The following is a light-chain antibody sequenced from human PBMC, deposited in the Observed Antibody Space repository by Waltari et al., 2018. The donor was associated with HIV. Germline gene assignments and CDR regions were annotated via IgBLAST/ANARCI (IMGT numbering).Light chain of an antibody. CDR1: SSDVGGYNY. J-gene: IGLJ1*01. CDR2: DVS. Sequence: QSALTQPRSVSGSAGQSVTISCTGTSSDVGGYNYVSWYQQHPGKAPKLMIYDVSKRPSGVPDRFSGLQAEDEADYYCCSYAGSSTYVFGTGTKVTVL. V-gene: IGLV2-11*01. CDR3: CSYAGSSTYV.